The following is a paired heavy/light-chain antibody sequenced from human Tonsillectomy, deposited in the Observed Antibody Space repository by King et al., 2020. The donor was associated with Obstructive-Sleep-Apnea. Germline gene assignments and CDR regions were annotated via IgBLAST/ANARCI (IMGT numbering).Light chain of an antibody. J-gene: IGKJ3*01. CDR3: QKYNSAPTT. V-gene: IGKV1-27*01. Sequence: DIQMTQSPSSLSASVGDRVTITCRASQGISNYLAWYQQKPGKVPKLLIYGASTLQSGVPSRFSGSGSGTDFTLTISSLQPEDVATYYCQKYNSAPTTFGPGTKVDIK. CDR2: GAS. CDR1: QGISNY.
Heavy chain of an antibody. CDR1: GFTFSSYG. D-gene: IGHD1-26*01. CDR2: IRFDGSHK. J-gene: IGHJ3*02. Sequence: HVQLVESGGGVVQPGGSLRLSCAASGFTFSSYGMHWVRQAPGKGLEWVAVIRFDGSHKYYADSVKGRFTISRDNSKNTLFLQMNSLRPEDTAVYYCAKGYSGSYFGAFDIWGQGTMLTVSS. CDR3: AKGYSGSYFGAFDI. V-gene: IGHV3-30*02.